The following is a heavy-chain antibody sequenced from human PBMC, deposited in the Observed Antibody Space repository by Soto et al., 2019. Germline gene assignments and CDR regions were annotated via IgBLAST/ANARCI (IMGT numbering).Heavy chain of an antibody. D-gene: IGHD5-18*01. CDR2: ISGSGAYT. Sequence: QVQLVESGGGLVKPGGSLRLSCTGSGFIFSDYMTWIRQAPGKGLEWVSYISGSGAYTKYADSVRGRFTISRDNAKNSLWLQINSLRAEDTAVYYCARSSGWRHVVGYKYGLDVWGQWTTVIVSS. CDR3: ARSSGWRHVVGYKYGLDV. V-gene: IGHV3-11*06. CDR1: GFIFSDY. J-gene: IGHJ6*02.